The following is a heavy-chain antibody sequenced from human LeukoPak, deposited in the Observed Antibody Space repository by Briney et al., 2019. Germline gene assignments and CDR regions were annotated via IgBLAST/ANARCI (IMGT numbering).Heavy chain of an antibody. Sequence: GGSLRLSCAASGFTFSSYAMHWVRQAPGKGLEWVAVISYDGSNKYYADSVKGRFTISRDNSKNTLYLQMNSLRAEDTAVYYCARDKRPYSSSGTNAFDIWGQGTMVTVSS. CDR2: ISYDGSNK. CDR1: GFTFSSYA. D-gene: IGHD6-13*01. CDR3: ARDKRPYSSSGTNAFDI. V-gene: IGHV3-30-3*01. J-gene: IGHJ3*02.